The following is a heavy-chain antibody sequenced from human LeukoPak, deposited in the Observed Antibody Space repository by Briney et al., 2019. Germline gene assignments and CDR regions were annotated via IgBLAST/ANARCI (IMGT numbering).Heavy chain of an antibody. Sequence: GGSLRLSCAASGFDFSSQWMSWVRQAPGKGLEWVAIVNQGATQKYYVDSVKGRFTISRDNAENSLYLQMNSLRADDTAVYYCARLPSMYSSSWNIYYYMDVWGKGTTVTISS. CDR2: VNQGATQK. V-gene: IGHV3-7*01. CDR1: GFDFSSQW. CDR3: ARLPSMYSSSWNIYYYMDV. J-gene: IGHJ6*03. D-gene: IGHD6-13*01.